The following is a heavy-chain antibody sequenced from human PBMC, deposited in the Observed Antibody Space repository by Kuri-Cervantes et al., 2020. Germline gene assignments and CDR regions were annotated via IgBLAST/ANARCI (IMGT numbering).Heavy chain of an antibody. V-gene: IGHV4-38-2*02. CDR1: YYSIRSGYY. Sequence: SETLSLTCSVSYYSIRSGYYWGWIRQPPGKGLEWIGNIYHAGNTYYSSSLKSRVTISVDTSKNQFSLKLSSVTAADTAVYYCARGVIYWGQGTTVTVSS. D-gene: IGHD2-21*01. J-gene: IGHJ6*02. CDR3: ARGVIY. CDR2: IYHAGNT.